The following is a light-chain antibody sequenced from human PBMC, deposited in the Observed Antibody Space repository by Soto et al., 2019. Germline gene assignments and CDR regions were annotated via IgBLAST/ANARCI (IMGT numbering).Light chain of an antibody. CDR1: QIISNW. J-gene: IGKJ3*01. Sequence: DIQVTQSPSTLSASVGDSVTISCRASQIISNWLAWYQQKPGKAPKLLIYKASTLESGVPSRFSGSGSGTDFTLTISSLQPDDFATSSGQPYNTFLLTFGPGTTVEIK. CDR3: QPYNTFLLT. V-gene: IGKV1-5*03. CDR2: KAS.